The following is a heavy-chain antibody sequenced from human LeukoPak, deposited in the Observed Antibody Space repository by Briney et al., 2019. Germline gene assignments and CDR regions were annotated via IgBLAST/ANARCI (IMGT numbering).Heavy chain of an antibody. Sequence: ASVTVSCKASGYTFTSYYLHWVRQAPGQGLEWMGLINPTGGSTGYAQKFQGRVTMTRDMSTSTDYMELSSLRSEDTAIYYCARDNSVGDNAWWFDPWGQGTLVTVSS. J-gene: IGHJ5*02. CDR1: GYTFTSYY. CDR2: INPTGGST. D-gene: IGHD1-26*01. CDR3: ARDNSVGDNAWWFDP. V-gene: IGHV1-46*01.